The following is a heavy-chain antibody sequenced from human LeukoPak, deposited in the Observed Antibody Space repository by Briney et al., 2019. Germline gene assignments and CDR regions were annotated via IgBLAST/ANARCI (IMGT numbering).Heavy chain of an antibody. Sequence: ASVKVSCKASGGTFSNYAFSWVRQAPGQGLEWMGGIIPIFGTANYAQKFQGKVTITTDESTSTAYMELSSLRSEDTAVYYCARLVATRWWFDPWGQGTLVTVSS. CDR1: GGTFSNYA. V-gene: IGHV1-69*05. CDR2: IIPIFGTA. J-gene: IGHJ5*02. D-gene: IGHD5-12*01. CDR3: ARLVATRWWFDP.